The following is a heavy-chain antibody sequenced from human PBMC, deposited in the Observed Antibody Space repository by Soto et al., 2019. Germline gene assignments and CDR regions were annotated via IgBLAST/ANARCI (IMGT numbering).Heavy chain of an antibody. CDR2: IFSDDDK. J-gene: IGHJ4*02. Sequence: QVTLKESGPVLVKPTETLTLTCTVSGFSLSNARMGVSWIRQPPGKALEWLAHIFSDDDKSYRTSLKSRLTISKDTSKSQVVLIMTSMDPVDTATYYCARSSYNSGWILDFWGQGTLVTVSS. CDR1: GFSLSNARMG. D-gene: IGHD6-19*01. CDR3: ARSSYNSGWILDF. V-gene: IGHV2-26*01.